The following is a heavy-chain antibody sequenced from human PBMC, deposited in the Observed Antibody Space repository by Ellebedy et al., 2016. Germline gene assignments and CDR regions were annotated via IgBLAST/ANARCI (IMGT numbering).Heavy chain of an antibody. D-gene: IGHD3-22*01. CDR3: AILNDSSGYYFNY. Sequence: GSLRLSXTVSGGSISSSSYYWGWIRQPPGKGLEWIGSIYYSGSTYYNPSLKSRVTISVDTSKNQFSLKLSSVTAADTAVYYCAILNDSSGYYFNYWGQGTLVTVSS. V-gene: IGHV4-39*07. CDR1: GGSISSSSYY. CDR2: IYYSGST. J-gene: IGHJ4*02.